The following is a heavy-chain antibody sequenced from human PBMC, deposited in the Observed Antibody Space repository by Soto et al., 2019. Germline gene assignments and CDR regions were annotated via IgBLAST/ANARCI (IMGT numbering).Heavy chain of an antibody. V-gene: IGHV1-24*01. CDR2: FDPEDGET. CDR1: GGTFSSYA. Sequence: ASVKVSCKASGGTFSSYAISWVRQAPGQGLEWMGGFDPEDGETIYAQKFQGRVTMTEDTSTDTAYMELSSLRSEDTAVYYCATQITWIQLWSPSGQYYYGMDVWGQGTTVTVSS. D-gene: IGHD5-18*01. CDR3: ATQITWIQLWSPSGQYYYGMDV. J-gene: IGHJ6*02.